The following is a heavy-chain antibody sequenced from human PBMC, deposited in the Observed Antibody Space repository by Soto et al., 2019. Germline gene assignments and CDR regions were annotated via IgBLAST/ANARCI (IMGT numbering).Heavy chain of an antibody. CDR2: IYYSGST. CDR1: GGSISSYY. J-gene: IGHJ6*02. V-gene: IGHV4-59*01. CDR3: ARDCGGSLKDGMDV. D-gene: IGHD2-15*01. Sequence: SQTLSLPCTVSGGSISSYYWSWIRQPPGKGLEWIGYIYYSGSTNYNPSLKSRVTISVDTSKNQFSLKLSSVTAADTAVYYCARDCGGSLKDGMDVWGQGTTVTVSS.